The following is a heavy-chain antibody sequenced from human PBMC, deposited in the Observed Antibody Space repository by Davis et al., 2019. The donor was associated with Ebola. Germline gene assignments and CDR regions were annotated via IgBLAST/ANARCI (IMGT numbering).Heavy chain of an antibody. D-gene: IGHD2-8*02. V-gene: IGHV3-23*01. Sequence: GESLKISCAASGFTFSSYAMTWVRQAPGKGLEWVSTISGSGDNTYYADSVKGLFTISRDNSKNTLYLQMNSLRAEDTAMYYCAKEDWWRFDPWGQGTLVTVSS. CDR1: GFTFSSYA. J-gene: IGHJ5*02. CDR2: ISGSGDNT. CDR3: AKEDWWRFDP.